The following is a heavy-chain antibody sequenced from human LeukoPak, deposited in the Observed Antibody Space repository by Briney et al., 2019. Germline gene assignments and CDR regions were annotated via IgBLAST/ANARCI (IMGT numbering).Heavy chain of an antibody. Sequence: PGGSLRLSCAASGFTFSSYAMHWVRQAPGKGLEWVAVISYDGSNKYYADSVKGRFTISRDNSKNTLYLRMNSLRAEDTAVYYCAREVVVITGDAFDIWGQGTMVTVSS. V-gene: IGHV3-30-3*01. CDR2: ISYDGSNK. D-gene: IGHD3-22*01. CDR3: AREVVVITGDAFDI. J-gene: IGHJ3*02. CDR1: GFTFSSYA.